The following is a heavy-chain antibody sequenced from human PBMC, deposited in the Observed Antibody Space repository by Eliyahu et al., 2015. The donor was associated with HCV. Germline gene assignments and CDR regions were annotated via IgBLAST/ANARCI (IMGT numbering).Heavy chain of an antibody. CDR1: GYTFTSYG. Sequence: KPGASVKVSCKASGYTFTSYGISWVRQAPGQGLEWMGWISAYNGNTNYAQKLQGRVTMTTDTSTSTAYMELRSLRSDDTAVYYCALYYYDSSGYPNWFDPWGQGTLVTVSS. D-gene: IGHD3-22*01. J-gene: IGHJ5*02. CDR2: ISAYNGNT. V-gene: IGHV1-18*01. CDR3: ALYYYDSSGYPNWFDP.